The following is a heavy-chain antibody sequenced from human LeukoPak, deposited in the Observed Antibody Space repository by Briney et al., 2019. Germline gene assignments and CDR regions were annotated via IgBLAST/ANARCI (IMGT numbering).Heavy chain of an antibody. CDR1: GFTFSDHY. V-gene: IGHV3-11*05. CDR3: ARDQSIYGYEIFDY. Sequence: PGGSLRLSCAASGFTFSDHYMAWIRQAPGKGLAWVSFISSSSGYANYADSVKGRFTISRDNAKNSLYLQMNSLRAEDTAVYYCARDQSIYGYEIFDYWGQGILVTVSS. CDR2: ISSSSGYA. J-gene: IGHJ4*02. D-gene: IGHD5-12*01.